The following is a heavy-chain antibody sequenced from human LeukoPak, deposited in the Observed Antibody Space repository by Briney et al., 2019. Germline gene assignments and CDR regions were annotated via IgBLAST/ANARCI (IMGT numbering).Heavy chain of an antibody. CDR2: IYPGDSDT. J-gene: IGHJ4*02. D-gene: IGHD5-24*01. Sequence: RRESLKISCKGSGYSFTSYWIGWVRQMPGKGLEWMGIIYPGDSDTRYSPSFQGQVTISADKSISTAYLQWSSLKASDTAMYYCARPRVVDIEMATVSHFDYWGQGTLVTVSS. CDR3: ARPRVVDIEMATVSHFDY. CDR1: GYSFTSYW. V-gene: IGHV5-51*01.